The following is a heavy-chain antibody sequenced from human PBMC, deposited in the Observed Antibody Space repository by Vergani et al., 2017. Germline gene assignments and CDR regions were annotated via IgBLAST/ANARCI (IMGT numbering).Heavy chain of an antibody. Sequence: QVQLQESGPGLVKPSQTLSLTCTVSGGSISSYYWSWIRQPAGKGLEWIGRIYTSGSTNYNPSLKSRVTISVDTSKNQFSLKLSSVTAADTAVYYCARGVGDLLVPHTANEDAFDIWGQGTMVTVSS. J-gene: IGHJ3*02. D-gene: IGHD2-21*01. CDR3: ARGVGDLLVPHTANEDAFDI. CDR2: IYTSGST. CDR1: GGSISSYY. V-gene: IGHV4-4*07.